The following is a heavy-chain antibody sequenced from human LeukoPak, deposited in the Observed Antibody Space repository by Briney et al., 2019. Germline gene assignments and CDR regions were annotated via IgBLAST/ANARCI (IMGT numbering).Heavy chain of an antibody. V-gene: IGHV3-21*01. CDR3: ARDSNRYCSSTSCYPGAFDI. Sequence: GGSLRLSCAASGFTFSTYNMNWVRQAPGKGLEWVSSISSSSSYIYYADSVKGRFTISRDNSKSTLYLQMNSLRAEDTAVYYCARDSNRYCSSTSCYPGAFDIWGQGTMVTVSS. CDR1: GFTFSTYN. J-gene: IGHJ3*02. D-gene: IGHD2-2*01. CDR2: ISSSSSYI.